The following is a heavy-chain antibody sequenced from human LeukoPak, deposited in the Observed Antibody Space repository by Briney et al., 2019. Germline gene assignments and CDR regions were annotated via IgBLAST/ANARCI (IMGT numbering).Heavy chain of an antibody. CDR2: IKPSGGST. CDR3: ARYTTMVRGVIITGFDP. CDR1: GYTFTDNY. J-gene: IGHJ5*02. Sequence: GASVKVSCKASGYTFTDNYMHWVRQAPGQGLEWMGWIKPSGGSTRYAQKFQGRVTMTRDTSSTTAYMELSRLISDDTAVYYCARYTTMVRGVIITGFDPWGQGTLVTVSS. D-gene: IGHD3-10*01. V-gene: IGHV1-2*02.